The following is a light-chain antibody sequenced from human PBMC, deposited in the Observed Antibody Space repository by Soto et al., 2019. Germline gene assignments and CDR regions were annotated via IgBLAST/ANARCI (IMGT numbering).Light chain of an antibody. CDR3: AAWDDRLSGQVV. V-gene: IGLV1-47*01. J-gene: IGLJ2*01. Sequence: QPVLTQPPSASGTPGQTVTISCSGSSFNIGSNFVYWYQQFPGMAPKLLIYKNNQRPSGVPDRFSGSKSGTSASLAISGLRTEDEADYFCAAWDDRLSGQVVFGGGTQLTVL. CDR2: KNN. CDR1: SFNIGSNF.